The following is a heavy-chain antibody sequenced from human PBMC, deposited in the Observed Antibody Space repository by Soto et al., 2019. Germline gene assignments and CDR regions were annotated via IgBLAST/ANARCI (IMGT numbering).Heavy chain of an antibody. D-gene: IGHD2-15*01. Sequence: SETLSLTCTVSGGSISSSSYCWGWIRQPPGKGLEWIGSIYYSGSTYYNPSLKSRVTIFADTSKNQFSLKLSSVTAADTAVYYCARVPVVVVAATWWFDPWGQGTLVTVS. J-gene: IGHJ5*02. V-gene: IGHV4-39*01. CDR2: IYYSGST. CDR3: ARVPVVVVAATWWFDP. CDR1: GGSISSSSYC.